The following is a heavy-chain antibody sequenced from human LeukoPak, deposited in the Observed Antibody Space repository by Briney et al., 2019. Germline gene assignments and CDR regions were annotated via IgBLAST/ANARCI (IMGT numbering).Heavy chain of an antibody. Sequence: ETLSLTCTVSGGSISSSSYYWGWIRQPPGKGLEWVSGISGSGGSTYYADSVKGRFTISRDNSKNTLYLQMNSLRAEDTAVYYCAKETGYSGYDYGDYWGQGTLVTVSS. CDR1: GGSISSSSYY. CDR3: AKETGYSGYDYGDY. D-gene: IGHD5-12*01. V-gene: IGHV3-23*01. J-gene: IGHJ4*02. CDR2: ISGSGGST.